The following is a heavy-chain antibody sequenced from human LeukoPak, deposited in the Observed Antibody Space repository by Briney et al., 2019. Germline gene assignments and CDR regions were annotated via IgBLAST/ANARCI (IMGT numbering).Heavy chain of an antibody. Sequence: PGGSLRLSCAASGFTFSSYGMSWVRQAPGKGLEWVSAISGSGGSTYYADSVKGRFTISRDNAKNSLYLQMNSLRAEDMALYYCARTRKSGSYRNDASDIWGQGTMVTVSS. CDR3: ARTRKSGSYRNDASDI. CDR2: ISGSGGST. J-gene: IGHJ3*02. V-gene: IGHV3-23*01. CDR1: GFTFSSYG. D-gene: IGHD1-26*01.